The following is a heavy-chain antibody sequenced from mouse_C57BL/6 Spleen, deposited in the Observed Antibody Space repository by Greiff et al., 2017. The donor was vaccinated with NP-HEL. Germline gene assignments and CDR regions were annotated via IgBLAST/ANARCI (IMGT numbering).Heavy chain of an antibody. CDR3: ARDDLLDGYYNYFDY. D-gene: IGHD2-3*01. V-gene: IGHV5-4*01. Sequence: EVKVVESGGGLVKPGGSLKLSCAASGFTFSSYAMSWVRQTPEKRLEWVATISDGGSYTYYPDNVKGRFTISRDNDKNNLYLQMSHLKSEDTAMYYCARDDLLDGYYNYFDYWGQGTTLTVSS. CDR2: ISDGGSYT. J-gene: IGHJ2*01. CDR1: GFTFSSYA.